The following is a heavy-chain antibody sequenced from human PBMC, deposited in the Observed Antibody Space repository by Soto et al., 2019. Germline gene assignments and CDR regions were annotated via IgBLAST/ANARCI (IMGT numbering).Heavy chain of an antibody. CDR3: ARGLGELSLRYYYYYGMDV. J-gene: IGHJ6*02. CDR1: GFTFSSYG. CDR2: IWYDGSNK. Sequence: QVQLVESGGGVVQPGRSLRLSCAASGFTFSSYGMHWVRQAPGKGLEWVAVIWYDGSNKYYADSVKGRFTISRDNSKNTLYLQMNSLRAEDTAVYYCARGLGELSLRYYYYYGMDVWGQGTTVTVSS. D-gene: IGHD3-16*02. V-gene: IGHV3-33*01.